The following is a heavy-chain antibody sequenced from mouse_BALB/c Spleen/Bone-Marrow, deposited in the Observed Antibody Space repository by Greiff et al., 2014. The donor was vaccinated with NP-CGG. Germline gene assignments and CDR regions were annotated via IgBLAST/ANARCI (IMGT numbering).Heavy chain of an antibody. CDR3: ARYWDAY. D-gene: IGHD4-1*01. Sequence: VQLQQSRAELAKPGASVKMPCKASGYTFTNYWMHWVKQRPGQGLEWIGYINPNTYYTRYNQKFKDKATLTADKSSSTAYLQLSSLTSEDSAVYYCARYWDAYWGQGTLVTVSA. J-gene: IGHJ3*01. CDR2: INPNTYYT. CDR1: GYTFTNYW. V-gene: IGHV1-7*01.